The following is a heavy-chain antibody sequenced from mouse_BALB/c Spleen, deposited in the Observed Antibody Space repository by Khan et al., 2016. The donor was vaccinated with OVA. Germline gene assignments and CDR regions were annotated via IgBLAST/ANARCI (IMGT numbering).Heavy chain of an antibody. CDR2: IYPGTDNT. J-gene: IGHJ2*01. CDR3: AREEALYYFDY. D-gene: IGHD3-2*02. V-gene: IGHV1S132*01. Sequence: QVQLQQSGAELVRPGTSVKLSCKTSGYIFTSYWIHWVKQRSGQGLEWIARIYPGTDNTYYNEKFKDRATLTADKSSSTAYFQLSSLKSEDSAVFFCAREEALYYFDYWGQGTTLIVSS. CDR1: GYIFTSYW.